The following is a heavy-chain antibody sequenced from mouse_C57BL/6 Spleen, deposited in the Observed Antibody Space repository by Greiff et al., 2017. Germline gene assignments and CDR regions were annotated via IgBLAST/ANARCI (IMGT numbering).Heavy chain of an antibody. CDR3: ARQRDDDGCGGVFAY. Sequence: DVQLVESGGGLVQPGGSLKLSCAASGFTFSDYYMYWVRQTPEKRLEWVAYLSNGGGSPYYPDTVKGRFTISSDNAKNPLYLQRSRLKWEDTAMYYCARQRDDDGCGGVFAYGGQGTRVTVAA. CDR2: LSNGGGSP. V-gene: IGHV5-12*01. J-gene: IGHJ3*01. CDR1: GFTFSDYY. D-gene: IGHD2-3*01.